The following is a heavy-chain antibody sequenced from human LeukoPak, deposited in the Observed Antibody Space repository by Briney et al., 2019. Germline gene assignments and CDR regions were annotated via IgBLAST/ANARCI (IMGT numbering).Heavy chain of an antibody. CDR3: ARVPLWELSYRYYFDY. CDR2: INPNSGGT. V-gene: IGHV1-2*02. J-gene: IGHJ4*02. Sequence: ASVKVSCKASGYTFTGYYMHWVRQAPGQGLEWMGWINPNSGGTNYAQKFQGRVTVTRDTSISTAYMELSRLRSDDTAVYYCARVPLWELSYRYYFDYWGQGTLVTVSS. CDR1: GYTFTGYY. D-gene: IGHD1-26*01.